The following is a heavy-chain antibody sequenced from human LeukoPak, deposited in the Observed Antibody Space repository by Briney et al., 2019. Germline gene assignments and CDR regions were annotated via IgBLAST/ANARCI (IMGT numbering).Heavy chain of an antibody. J-gene: IGHJ6*04. CDR3: AELGITKIGGV. CDR1: GFTFSSYE. D-gene: IGHD3-10*02. V-gene: IGHV3-48*03. CDR2: ISSSGSTI. Sequence: AGGSLRLSCAASGFTFSSYEMNWVRQAPGKGLEWVAYISSSGSTIYYADSVKGRFTISRDNAKNSLYLQMNSLRAEDTAVYYCAELGITKIGGVWGKGTTVTISS.